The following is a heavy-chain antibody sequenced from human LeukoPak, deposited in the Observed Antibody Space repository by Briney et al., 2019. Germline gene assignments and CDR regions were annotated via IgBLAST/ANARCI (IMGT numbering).Heavy chain of an antibody. CDR2: IYYSGST. J-gene: IGHJ3*02. CDR1: GGSISSYY. CDR3: ARRAYYDFWSGYWIPNDAFDI. Sequence: SETLSLTCTVSGGSISSYYWGWIRQPPGKGLEWIGSIYYSGSTYYSPSLKSRVTISVDTSKNQFSLKLSSVTAADTAVYYCARRAYYDFWSGYWIPNDAFDIWGQGTMVTVSS. V-gene: IGHV4-39*07. D-gene: IGHD3-3*01.